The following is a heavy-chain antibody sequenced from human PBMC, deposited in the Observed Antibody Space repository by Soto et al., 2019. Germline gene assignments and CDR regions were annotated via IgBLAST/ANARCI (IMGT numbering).Heavy chain of an antibody. D-gene: IGHD1-26*01. J-gene: IGHJ6*02. CDR3: AKDMVGARDYYYGLDV. CDR1: GVVLSYYF. Sequence: PGGSLRLSCPAYGVVLSYYFMPWIRQAPEKGLEWVSYISSTTGTIYYADSVKGRFTISRDNSQNTLYLQMSSLRAEDTAVYYCAKDMVGARDYYYGLDVWGQGTTVTVSS. V-gene: IGHV3-11*04. CDR2: ISSTTGTI.